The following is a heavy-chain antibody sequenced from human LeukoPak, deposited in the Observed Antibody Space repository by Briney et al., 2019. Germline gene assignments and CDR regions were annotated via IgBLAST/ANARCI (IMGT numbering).Heavy chain of an antibody. D-gene: IGHD3-3*01. Sequence: SETLSLTCAVYGGSFSGYYWSWIRQPPGKGLEWIGEFNHSGSTNYNPSLKSRVTISVDKSKNQFSLKLRSVTAADTALYYCASSDGQPPRFDSSYDVFDYWGQGTLVTVSS. CDR1: GGSFSGYY. J-gene: IGHJ4*02. CDR2: FNHSGST. CDR3: ASSDGQPPRFDSSYDVFDY. V-gene: IGHV4-34*01.